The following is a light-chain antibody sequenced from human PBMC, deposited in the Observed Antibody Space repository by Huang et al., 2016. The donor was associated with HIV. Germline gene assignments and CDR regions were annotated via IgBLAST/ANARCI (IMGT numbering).Light chain of an antibody. J-gene: IGKJ3*01. CDR3: QQFYTTPLT. CDR2: WAS. Sequence: DIVMTQSPDSLAVSLGERATLNCKSSQSVLYSPNNKNYLTWYQQKPGHPPKRLIYWASTRESGVPDRFSGSGSGTDFTLTISSLQAEDVAVYYCQQFYTTPLTFGPGTRVDIK. CDR1: QSVLYSPNNKNY. V-gene: IGKV4-1*01.